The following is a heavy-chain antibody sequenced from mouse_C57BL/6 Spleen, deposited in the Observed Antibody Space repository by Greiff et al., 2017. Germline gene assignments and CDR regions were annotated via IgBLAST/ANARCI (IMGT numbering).Heavy chain of an antibody. CDR3: VYYYGSSHWYFDV. J-gene: IGHJ1*03. CDR1: GFNIKDYY. D-gene: IGHD1-1*01. Sequence: VQLQQSGAELVKPGASVKLSCTASGFNIKDYYMPRVKQRTEQGLEWIGRIDPEDGVTKYAPKFQGKATITADTSSNTAYLQLSSLTSEDTAVYYCVYYYGSSHWYFDVWGTGTTVTVSS. CDR2: IDPEDGVT. V-gene: IGHV14-2*01.